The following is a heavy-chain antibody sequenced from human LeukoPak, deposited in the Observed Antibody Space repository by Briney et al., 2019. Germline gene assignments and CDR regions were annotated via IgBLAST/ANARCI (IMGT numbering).Heavy chain of an antibody. CDR3: ARAPLIPGIAAAGLFDY. CDR1: GFTFSSYW. CDR2: IKQDGSEK. J-gene: IGHJ4*02. Sequence: GGSLRLSCAASGFTFSSYWMSWVRQAPGKGLEWVANIKQDGSEKYYVDSVKGRFTISRDNAKNSLYLQMNSLRAEDTAVYYCARAPLIPGIAAAGLFDYWGQGTLVTVSS. V-gene: IGHV3-7*01. D-gene: IGHD6-13*01.